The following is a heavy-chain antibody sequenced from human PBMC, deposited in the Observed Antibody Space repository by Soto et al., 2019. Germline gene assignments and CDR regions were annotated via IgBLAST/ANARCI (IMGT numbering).Heavy chain of an antibody. CDR1: GGSIKVGGYY. D-gene: IGHD5-12*01. J-gene: IGHJ4*02. CDR2: IYYSWTT. CDR3: ARLAYSHYST. V-gene: IGHV4-39*01. Sequence: SETLSLTCTVSGGSIKVGGYYWGWIRHPPGKGLEWFATIYYSWTTYYNPSLKSRLTISLDTSRSQFSLDLTSVTAADTAVYCCARLAYSHYSTWGQGTMVTVSS.